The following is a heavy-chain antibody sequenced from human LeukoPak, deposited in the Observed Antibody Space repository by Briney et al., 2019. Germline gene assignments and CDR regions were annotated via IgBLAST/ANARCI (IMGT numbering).Heavy chain of an antibody. CDR3: ARDVGKEYYYDSANWFDP. CDR1: GGSISSSRYY. D-gene: IGHD3-22*01. CDR2: IYFSGST. J-gene: IGHJ5*02. V-gene: IGHV4-39*07. Sequence: SQTLSLTCTVSGGSISSSRYYRGWIRQPPGKGLEWIGSIYFSGSTYNNPSLKSRVTISVDTSKNQFSLKLSSVTAADTAVYYCARDVGKEYYYDSANWFDPWGQGTLVTVSS.